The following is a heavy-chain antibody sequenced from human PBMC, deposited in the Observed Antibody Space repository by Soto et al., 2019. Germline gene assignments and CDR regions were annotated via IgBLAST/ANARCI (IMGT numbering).Heavy chain of an antibody. D-gene: IGHD5-12*01. Sequence: QVQLQESGPGLVKPSETLSLTCTVSGGSISSYYWSWIRQPPGKGLEWIGYIYYSGSTNYDPSLKGRVTISVDTSKNQFSLKLSSVTAADTAVYYCARGGGYNRDYWGQGTLVTVSS. CDR2: IYYSGST. CDR3: ARGGGYNRDY. J-gene: IGHJ4*02. V-gene: IGHV4-59*01. CDR1: GGSISSYY.